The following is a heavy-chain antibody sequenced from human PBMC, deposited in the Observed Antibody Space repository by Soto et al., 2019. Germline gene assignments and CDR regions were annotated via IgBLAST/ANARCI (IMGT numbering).Heavy chain of an antibody. V-gene: IGHV1-69*02. Sequence: QVQLVQSGAEVKKPGSSVKVSCKASGGTFSSYTITWVRQAPGQGLECMGRIIPILGIANYAQKFQGRVTLTADTSTSTAYMELSSLRSEDTAVYYCLNIPHSWGQGTLDTVSS. CDR3: LNIPHS. CDR1: GGTFSSYT. J-gene: IGHJ4*02. CDR2: IIPILGIA.